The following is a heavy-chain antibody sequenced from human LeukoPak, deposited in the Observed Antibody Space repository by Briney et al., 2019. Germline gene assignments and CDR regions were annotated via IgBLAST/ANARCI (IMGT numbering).Heavy chain of an antibody. Sequence: ASVKVSCKASGGTFSSYAISWVRQAPGQGLEWMGWISAYNGNTNYAQKLQGRVTMTTDTSTSTAYMELRSLRSDDTAVYYCARGSVRYCSSTSCPFDYWGQGTLVTVSS. D-gene: IGHD2-2*01. CDR1: GGTFSSYA. CDR3: ARGSVRYCSSTSCPFDY. J-gene: IGHJ4*02. CDR2: ISAYNGNT. V-gene: IGHV1-18*01.